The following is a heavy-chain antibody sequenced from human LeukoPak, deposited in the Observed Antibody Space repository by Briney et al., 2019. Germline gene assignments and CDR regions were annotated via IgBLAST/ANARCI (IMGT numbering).Heavy chain of an antibody. CDR3: ARPHTGYCSSTSCYAFDY. V-gene: IGHV1-18*01. CDR1: GYTFTSYG. J-gene: IGHJ4*02. D-gene: IGHD2-2*01. CDR2: ISAYKGNT. Sequence: ASVKVSCKASGYTFTSYGISWVRQAPGQGLEWMGWISAYKGNTNYAQKLQGRVTMTTDTSTSTAYMELRSLRSDDTAVYYCARPHTGYCSSTSCYAFDYWGQGTLVTVSS.